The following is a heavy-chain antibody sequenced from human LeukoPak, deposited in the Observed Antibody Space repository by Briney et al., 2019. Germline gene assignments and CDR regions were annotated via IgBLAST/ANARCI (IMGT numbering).Heavy chain of an antibody. Sequence: SETLSLTCAVSGYSISSGIYYWGWIRQPPGKGLEWTGSVFYGGSTYYNPSLKSRVTISVDTSKNQFSLQLSSLTAADTAMYYCAAGFDYWGQGTLVTVPS. CDR1: GYSISSGIYY. CDR3: AAGFDY. V-gene: IGHV4-39*01. J-gene: IGHJ4*02. CDR2: VFYGGST.